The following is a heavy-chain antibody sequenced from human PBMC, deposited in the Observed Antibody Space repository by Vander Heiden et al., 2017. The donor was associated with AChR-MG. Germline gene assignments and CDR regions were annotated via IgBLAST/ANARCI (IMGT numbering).Heavy chain of an antibody. CDR2: INPNSGGT. Sequence: QVQLVQSGAEVKKPGASVKVSCKASGYTFTGYYMHWVRQAPGQGLEWMGWINPNSGGTNYAQKFQGRVTMTRDTSISTAYMELSRLRSDDTAVYYCARDYYDSSGYRTDYFDYWGQGTLVTVSS. CDR3: ARDYYDSSGYRTDYFDY. J-gene: IGHJ4*02. CDR1: GYTFTGYY. V-gene: IGHV1-2*02. D-gene: IGHD3-22*01.